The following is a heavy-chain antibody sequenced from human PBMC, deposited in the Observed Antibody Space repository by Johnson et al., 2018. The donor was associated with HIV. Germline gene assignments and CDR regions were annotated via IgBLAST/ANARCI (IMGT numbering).Heavy chain of an antibody. J-gene: IGHJ3*02. CDR3: ASPRGGYYFDAFDI. V-gene: IGHV3-11*01. Sequence: QVQVVESGGGLVKPGGSLRLSCAASGFTFSDYYMSWIRQAPGKGLEWVSGINWNSGIIGYVDSVKGRFTISRNNAKNSLYLQMNSLRAEDTALYYCASPRGGYYFDAFDIWGQGTMVTVSS. CDR1: GFTFSDYY. CDR2: INWNSGII. D-gene: IGHD3-22*01.